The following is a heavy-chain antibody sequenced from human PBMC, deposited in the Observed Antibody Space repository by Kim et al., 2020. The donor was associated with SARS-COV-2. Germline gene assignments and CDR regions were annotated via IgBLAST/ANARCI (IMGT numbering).Heavy chain of an antibody. CDR3: AKAKYGSSWFFDY. V-gene: IGHV3-23*05. Sequence: YGASVRGRFTVSRDNSKNTVYLQLNSLRAEDTAVYYCAKAKYGSSWFFDYWGQGTLVTVSS. J-gene: IGHJ4*02. D-gene: IGHD2-2*01.